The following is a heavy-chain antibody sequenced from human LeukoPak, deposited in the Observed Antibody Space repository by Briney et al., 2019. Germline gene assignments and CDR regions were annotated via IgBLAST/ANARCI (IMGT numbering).Heavy chain of an antibody. CDR3: ARGLLRYGSGSYIGY. J-gene: IGHJ4*02. Sequence: PSETLSLTCTVSGGSISSYYWSWIRQPAGKGLEWIGRIYTSGSTNYNPSLKSRVTMSVDTSKNQFSLKLSSVTAADTAVYYCARGLLRYGSGSYIGYWGQGTLVTVSS. CDR2: IYTSGST. D-gene: IGHD3-10*01. CDR1: GGSISSYY. V-gene: IGHV4-4*07.